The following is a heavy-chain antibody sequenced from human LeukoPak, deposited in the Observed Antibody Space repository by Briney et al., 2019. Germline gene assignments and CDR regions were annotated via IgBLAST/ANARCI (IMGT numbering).Heavy chain of an antibody. CDR3: VRNHYDSSGYPH. D-gene: IGHD3-22*01. CDR2: INPNSGGT. V-gene: IGHV1-2*02. CDR1: GYTFTGYY. J-gene: IGHJ4*02. Sequence: ASVKVSCKASGYTFTGYYMHWVRQAPGQGLEWMGWINPNSGGTNYAQKFQGRVTMTRDTSISTAYMDLRSLTSDDTAVYYCVRNHYDSSGYPHWGQGTLVTVSS.